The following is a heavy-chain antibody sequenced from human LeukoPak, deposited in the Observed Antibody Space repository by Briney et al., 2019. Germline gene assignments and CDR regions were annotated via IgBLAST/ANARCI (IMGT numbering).Heavy chain of an antibody. V-gene: IGHV3-9*01. Sequence: GGSLRLSCAASGFTLDDYAMHWVRQAPGKGLEWVSGISWNSGSINYADSVKGRFTISRDNAKSSLYLQMNSLRAEDTAVYYCARDYLGYYDSSGYSRYFQHWGQGTLVTVSS. J-gene: IGHJ1*01. CDR1: GFTLDDYA. CDR2: ISWNSGSI. CDR3: ARDYLGYYDSSGYSRYFQH. D-gene: IGHD3-22*01.